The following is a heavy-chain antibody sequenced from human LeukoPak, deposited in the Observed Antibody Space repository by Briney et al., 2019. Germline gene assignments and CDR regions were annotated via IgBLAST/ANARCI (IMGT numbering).Heavy chain of an antibody. V-gene: IGHV6-1*01. CDR2: TYYRSKWYN. J-gene: IGHJ4*02. CDR1: GDSVSSNSAA. D-gene: IGHD5-24*01. Sequence: SQTLSLTCAISGDSVSSNSAAWNWIRQSPSRGLEWLGRTYYRSKWYNDYAVSVKSRITINPDTSKNQFSLQLNSVTPEDTAVYYCARDMARWLQSFYYFDYWGQGTLFTVSS. CDR3: ARDMARWLQSFYYFDY.